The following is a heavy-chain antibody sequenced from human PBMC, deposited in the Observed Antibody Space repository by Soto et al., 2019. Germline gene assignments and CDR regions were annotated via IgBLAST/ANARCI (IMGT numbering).Heavy chain of an antibody. V-gene: IGHV3-23*01. CDR1: GFTFSSYA. CDR3: AKDLRDIVVVVAATLEYFDY. CDR2: ISGSGGST. J-gene: IGHJ4*02. Sequence: PGGSLRLSCAASGFTFSSYAMSWVRQAPRKGLEWVSAISGSGGSTYYADSVKGRFTIARDNSKNTLYLQMNSLRAEDTAVYYCAKDLRDIVVVVAATLEYFDYWGQGTLVTVSS. D-gene: IGHD2-15*01.